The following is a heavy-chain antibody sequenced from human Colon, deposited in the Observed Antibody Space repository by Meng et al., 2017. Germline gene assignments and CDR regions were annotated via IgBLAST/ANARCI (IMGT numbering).Heavy chain of an antibody. D-gene: IGHD2-15*01. CDR3: ARVVSLVVKGNWFDS. CDR1: GHSLPSGGYY. CDR2: IDHSGTT. Sequence: VHLRVSAPRRLTPSHTTSRTCTLFGHSLPSGGYYGSLIRQHPGKGLEWSGYIDHSGTTYDTPSLKTRLTMSVDTSKNQFSLKLTSVTAADTAVYYCARVVSLVVKGNWFDSWGQGTLVTVSS. V-gene: IGHV4-31*03. J-gene: IGHJ5*01.